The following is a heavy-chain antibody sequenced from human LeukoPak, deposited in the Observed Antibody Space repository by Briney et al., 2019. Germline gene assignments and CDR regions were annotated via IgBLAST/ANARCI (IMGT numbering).Heavy chain of an antibody. J-gene: IGHJ6*03. CDR2: IYYSGST. CDR3: ASTRGVGYYYYYMDV. V-gene: IGHV4-39*01. CDR1: GGSTSSSSYN. Sequence: SETLSLTCTVSGGSTSSSSYNWGWIRQPPGKGLDWIGSIYYSGSTYYNPSLKSRVTISVDTSKNQFSLKLSSVTAADTAVYYCASTRGVGYYYYYMDVWGKGTTVTVSS. D-gene: IGHD3-3*01.